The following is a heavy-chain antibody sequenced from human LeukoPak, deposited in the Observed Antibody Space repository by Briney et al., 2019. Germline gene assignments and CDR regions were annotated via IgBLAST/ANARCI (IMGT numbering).Heavy chain of an antibody. CDR2: IYYTGTI. D-gene: IGHD2-15*01. CDR1: GYSIXSSNW. V-gene: IGHV4-28*02. Sequence: XAXXGYSIXSSNWWGWIRQPPGMGLEWIGYIYYTGTIYYNPSLKSRVTMSVDTAKKQFSLNVSSVTDADTAVYYCXXGGLXXXDYWGQXTXVTVSS. J-gene: IGHJ4*02. CDR3: XXGGLXXXDY.